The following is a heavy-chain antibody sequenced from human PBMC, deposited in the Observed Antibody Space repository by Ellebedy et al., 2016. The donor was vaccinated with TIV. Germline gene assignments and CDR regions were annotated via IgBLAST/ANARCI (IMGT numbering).Heavy chain of an antibody. Sequence: GESLKISXAASGFTFSSYWMNWVRQAPGKGLEWVANIKQDGSEKYYVDSVKGRFTISRDNAKNSLYLQMNSLRAEDTAVYYCARDLSWYYYWGQGTLVTVSS. D-gene: IGHD2-15*01. J-gene: IGHJ4*02. CDR2: IKQDGSEK. CDR1: GFTFSSYW. CDR3: ARDLSWYYY. V-gene: IGHV3-7*01.